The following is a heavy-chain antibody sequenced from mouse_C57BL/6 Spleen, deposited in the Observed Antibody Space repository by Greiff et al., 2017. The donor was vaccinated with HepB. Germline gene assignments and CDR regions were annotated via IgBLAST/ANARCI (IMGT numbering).Heavy chain of an antibody. Sequence: QVTLKVSGPGILQPSQTLSLACTFSGISLSTSGMGLSWLRKPSGKALEWLASIWNNDNYYNPSLKSRLTISKETSNYQVFLKLTSVDTADSATYYGAWRVNFLYYYGSSYRYFDVRGTGTTVTVSS. V-gene: IGHV8-2*01. CDR3: WRVNFLYYYGSSYRYFDV. CDR2: WNNDNY. D-gene: IGHD1-1*01. CDR1: ISLSTSGMGL. J-gene: IGHJ1*03.